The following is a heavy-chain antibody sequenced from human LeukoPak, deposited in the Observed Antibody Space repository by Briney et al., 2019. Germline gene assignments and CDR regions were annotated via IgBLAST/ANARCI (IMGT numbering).Heavy chain of an antibody. CDR1: GFTFGDYA. D-gene: IGHD5-24*01. V-gene: IGHV3-49*03. Sequence: GGSLRLSCTASGFTFGDYAMSWFRQAPGKGLEGVGFIRSKAYGGTTEYAASVKGRFTISRDDSKSIAYLQMNSLKTEDTAVYYCTRDNWLQCAYDYWGQGTLVTVSS. J-gene: IGHJ4*02. CDR2: IRSKAYGGTT. CDR3: TRDNWLQCAYDY.